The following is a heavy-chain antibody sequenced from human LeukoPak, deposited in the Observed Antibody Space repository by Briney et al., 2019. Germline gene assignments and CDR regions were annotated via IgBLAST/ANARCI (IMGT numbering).Heavy chain of an antibody. CDR3: ARDSKTLGGNYYYYGMDV. Sequence: SGTLSLTCAVSGGSISSSNWWSWVRQPPGKGLEWIGEIYHSGSTNYNPSLKSRVTISVDKSKNQFSLKLSSVTAADTAVYYCARDSKTLGGNYYYYGMDVWGQGTTVTVSS. CDR2: IYHSGST. V-gene: IGHV4-4*02. J-gene: IGHJ6*02. D-gene: IGHD3-16*01. CDR1: GGSISSSNW.